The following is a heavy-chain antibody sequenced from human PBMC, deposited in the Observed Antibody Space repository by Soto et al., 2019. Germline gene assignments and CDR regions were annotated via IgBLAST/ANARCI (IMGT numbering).Heavy chain of an antibody. V-gene: IGHV4-39*02. D-gene: IGHD2-8*01. Sequence: SETLSLTCTVSGDSITSNSYFWAWIRQPPGKGLEWIGSIYYSGTTYYNPSLKSRVTISADRSKNQFSLKLSSVTAADTAVYYCARDIMGTNYYYYGMDVWGQGTTVT. CDR2: IYYSGTT. CDR1: GDSITSNSYF. J-gene: IGHJ6*02. CDR3: ARDIMGTNYYYYGMDV.